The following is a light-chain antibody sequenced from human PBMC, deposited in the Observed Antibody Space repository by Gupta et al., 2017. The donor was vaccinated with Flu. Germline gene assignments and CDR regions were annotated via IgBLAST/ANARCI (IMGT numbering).Light chain of an antibody. J-gene: IGKJ1*01. CDR1: QDVSTNF. CDR3: QQYGSLRT. CDR2: GAS. V-gene: IGKV3-20*01. Sequence: EIVLPQSPGTLSLSPGESATLSCRASQDVSTNFLAWYQQKPGQAPRLLIYGASNRPTGIPDRFSGGASGTDFTLTINRLEPEDSAVYFCQQYGSLRTFGQGTKVEIK.